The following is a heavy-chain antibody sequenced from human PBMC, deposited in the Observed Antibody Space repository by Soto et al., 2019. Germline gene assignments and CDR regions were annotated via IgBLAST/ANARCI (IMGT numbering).Heavy chain of an antibody. V-gene: IGHV4-4*02. CDR2: IYHSGST. Sequence: QVQLQESGPGLVKPSGTLSLTCAVSGGSISSSNWWSWGHQPPGKGLQWSGEIYHSGSTNSIPSLKSRVNTSVDKSWNQFSLKLSSVTAADTAVYYCERRWGEGMVDYWGQGPLVTVSS. J-gene: IGHJ4*02. D-gene: IGHD3-10*01. CDR3: ERRWGEGMVDY. CDR1: GGSISSSNW.